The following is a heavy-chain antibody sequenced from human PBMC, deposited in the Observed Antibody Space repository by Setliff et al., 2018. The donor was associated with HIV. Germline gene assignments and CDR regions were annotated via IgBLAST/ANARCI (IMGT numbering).Heavy chain of an antibody. Sequence: LSLTCNVSGGSISSGNYYMNWIRQAPGKGLEWVSYISTSGGTIYYTDSVRGRFTISRDNAKNSLYLQMNSLRAEDTAVYYCARVSDSSGYYYEGYFDYWGQGTLVTVSS. CDR3: ARVSDSSGYYYEGYFDY. V-gene: IGHV3-11*04. CDR1: GGSISSGNYY. CDR2: ISTSGGTI. D-gene: IGHD3-22*01. J-gene: IGHJ4*02.